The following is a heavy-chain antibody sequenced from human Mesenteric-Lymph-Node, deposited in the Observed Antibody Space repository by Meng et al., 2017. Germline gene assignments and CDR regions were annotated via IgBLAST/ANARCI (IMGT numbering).Heavy chain of an antibody. CDR3: ARTIGGADIVVVPAAYYFDY. V-gene: IGHV4-34*01. D-gene: IGHD2-2*01. J-gene: IGHJ4*02. CDR1: GGSFSGCY. Sequence: QVQLQQWGAGLLKPSETLSLTCAVDGGSFSGCYWSWIRQPPGKGLECIGEINHSGSTNYNPSLKSRVTISVDTSKNQFSLKLSSVTAADTAVYYCARTIGGADIVVVPAAYYFDYWGQGTLVTVSS. CDR2: INHSGST.